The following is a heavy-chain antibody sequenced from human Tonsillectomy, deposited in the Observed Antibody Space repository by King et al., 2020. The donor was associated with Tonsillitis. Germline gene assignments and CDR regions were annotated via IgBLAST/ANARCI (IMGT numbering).Heavy chain of an antibody. CDR3: ARTHDYSNPSFDS. CDR1: GFSLSTSGMS. J-gene: IGHJ4*02. Sequence: TLKESGPALVKPTQTLTLTCTFSGFSLSTSGMSVTWIRQPPGKALEWLALIDWDGDSYYSTSLKTRLTISKDTSKNQVVLTMTNMDPVDTATYYCARTHDYSNPSFDSWGQGTLVTVSS. D-gene: IGHD4-11*01. CDR2: IDWDGDS. V-gene: IGHV2-70*01.